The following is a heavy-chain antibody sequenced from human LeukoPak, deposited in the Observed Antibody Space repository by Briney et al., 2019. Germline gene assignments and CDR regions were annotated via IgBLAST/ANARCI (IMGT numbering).Heavy chain of an antibody. CDR3: ASRSLSYYGSGSYYGTLDV. V-gene: IGHV1-46*01. Sequence: ASVKVSCKASGYTFTSYYMHWVRQAPGQGLEWMGIINPSGGSTSYAQKFQGRVTMTRDMSTSTVYMELSSLRSEDTAVYYCASRSLSYYGSGSYYGTLDVWGKGTTVTIS. CDR2: INPSGGST. D-gene: IGHD3-10*01. CDR1: GYTFTSYY. J-gene: IGHJ6*03.